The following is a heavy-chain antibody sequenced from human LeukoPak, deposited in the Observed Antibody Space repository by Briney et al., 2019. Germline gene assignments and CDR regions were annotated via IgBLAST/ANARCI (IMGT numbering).Heavy chain of an antibody. CDR2: ISWNSGSI. J-gene: IGHJ4*02. CDR3: ANATYLHPPDFDY. Sequence: GGSLRLFCAVSGFTFDDYAMHWVRQAPGKGVEWVSGISWNSGSIGYADSVEGRFTISRDNAKHSLYLQMNSLRADDTALYYCANATYLHPPDFDYWGPGTLVTVSS. V-gene: IGHV3-9*01. CDR1: GFTFDDYA.